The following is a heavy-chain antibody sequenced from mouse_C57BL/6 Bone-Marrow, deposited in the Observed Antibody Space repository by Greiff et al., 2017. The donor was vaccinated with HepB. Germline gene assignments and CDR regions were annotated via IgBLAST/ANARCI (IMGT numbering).Heavy chain of an antibody. CDR1: GYTFTSYG. J-gene: IGHJ4*01. CDR3: ASRGYSYAMDY. V-gene: IGHV1-81*01. Sequence: QVQLKESGAELARPGASVKLSCKASGYTFTSYGISWVKQSTGQGLEWIGEIYPRSGNTYYNEKFKGKATLTADKSSSTAYMELRSLTSEDSAVYFCASRGYSYAMDYWGQGTSVTVSS. D-gene: IGHD3-1*01. CDR2: IYPRSGNT.